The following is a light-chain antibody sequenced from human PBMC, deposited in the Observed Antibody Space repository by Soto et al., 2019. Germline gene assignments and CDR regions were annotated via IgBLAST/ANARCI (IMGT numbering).Light chain of an antibody. Sequence: DIQRTQSPSSLSASVGDSVTITCRASQGINKFLAWFQQKPGTAPKSLISTASRLQSGVPSRFSGSGSGTHFTLTINNLQHEDFATYYCQQYESFPLTFGGGTRVEIK. J-gene: IGKJ4*01. CDR3: QQYESFPLT. CDR2: TAS. V-gene: IGKV1-16*01. CDR1: QGINKF.